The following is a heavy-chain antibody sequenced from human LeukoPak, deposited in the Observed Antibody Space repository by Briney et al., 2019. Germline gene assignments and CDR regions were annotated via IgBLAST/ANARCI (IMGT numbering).Heavy chain of an antibody. CDR2: INPNSGGT. CDR1: GYTFTGYY. D-gene: IGHD3-3*01. J-gene: IGHJ6*02. CDR3: ARGGYDFVYYYYGMDV. Sequence: ASVKVSCKASGYTFTGYYMHWVRQAPGQGLEWMGRINPNSGGTNYAQKFQGRVTMTRDTSISTAYMELSRLRSDNTAVYYCARGGYDFVYYYYGMDVWGQGTTVTVSS. V-gene: IGHV1-2*06.